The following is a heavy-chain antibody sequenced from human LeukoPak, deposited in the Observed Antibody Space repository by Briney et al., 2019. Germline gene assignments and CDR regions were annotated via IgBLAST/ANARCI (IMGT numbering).Heavy chain of an antibody. CDR3: ARDGTFFDY. D-gene: IGHD1-26*01. Sequence: SETLSLTCTVSGYSISSGYYWGWIRQPPGKGLEWIGSIYHSGSTYYNPSLKSRVTISVDTSKNQFSLKLSSVTAADTAVYYCARDGTFFDYWGQGTLVTVSS. CDR1: GYSISSGYY. V-gene: IGHV4-38-2*02. J-gene: IGHJ4*02. CDR2: IYHSGST.